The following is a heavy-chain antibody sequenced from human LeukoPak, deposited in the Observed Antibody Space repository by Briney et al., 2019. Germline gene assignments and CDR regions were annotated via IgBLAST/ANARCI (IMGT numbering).Heavy chain of an antibody. Sequence: SETLTLTCAVYGGSFSGYYWNWIRQPPGKGLEWIGEINHSGRTNYNPSLKSRVTISVDTSKKQFSLKLSSVTAADTAVYYCARGVDYYGVWGQGTLVTVSS. CDR1: GGSFSGYY. V-gene: IGHV4-34*01. CDR2: INHSGRT. D-gene: IGHD3-10*01. CDR3: ARGVDYYGV. J-gene: IGHJ4*02.